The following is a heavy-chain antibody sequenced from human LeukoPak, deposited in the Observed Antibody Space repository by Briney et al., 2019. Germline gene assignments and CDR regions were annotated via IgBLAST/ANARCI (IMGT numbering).Heavy chain of an antibody. CDR3: AKDRGPWLVRPNDAFDI. D-gene: IGHD6-19*01. V-gene: IGHV3-21*01. CDR2: ISSSSSYI. J-gene: IGHJ3*02. Sequence: GGSLRLSCAASGITFSSYSMNWVRQAPGKGLEWVSSISSSSSYIYYADSVKGRFTISRDDSKDTLYLQMNSLRAEDTAVYYCAKDRGPWLVRPNDAFDIWGQGTMVTVSS. CDR1: GITFSSYS.